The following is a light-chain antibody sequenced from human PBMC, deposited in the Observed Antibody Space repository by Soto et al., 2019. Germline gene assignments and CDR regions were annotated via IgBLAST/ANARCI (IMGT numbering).Light chain of an antibody. Sequence: DIQMTQSPSTLSASVGDRVTLTCRASQTISTWLAWYQQKPGKATKLLIYGASSLQTGVPSRFSGSGSGTEFTLTLSSLQPDDFATYYCQQYNSYSYTFGQGTKLEIK. CDR3: QQYNSYSYT. CDR1: QTISTW. CDR2: GAS. V-gene: IGKV1-5*01. J-gene: IGKJ2*01.